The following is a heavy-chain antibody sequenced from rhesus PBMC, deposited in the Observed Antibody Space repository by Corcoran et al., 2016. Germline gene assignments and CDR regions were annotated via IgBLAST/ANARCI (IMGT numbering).Heavy chain of an antibody. J-gene: IGHJ4*01. CDR3: ARSLGGEPI. Sequence: EGQLVQSGAEVKGPGESLRISCKTAGYKFTSSRRRWGRQRPGKVREWMGSNYPGDSDTKYNPSFPGHVTISADKSVSPTYLQWSSLKASDTATYYCARSLGGEPIWGQGVQVTVS. D-gene: IGHD1-44*01. V-gene: IGHV5-43*02. CDR2: NYPGDSDT. CDR1: GYKFTSSR.